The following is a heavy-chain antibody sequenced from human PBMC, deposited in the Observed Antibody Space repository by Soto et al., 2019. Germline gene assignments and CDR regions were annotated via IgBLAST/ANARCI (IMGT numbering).Heavy chain of an antibody. Sequence: EVQLVESGGGLVQPGRSLRLSCAASGFTFDDYAMHWVRQAPGKGLEWVSGISWNSGSIGYADSVKGRFTISRDNAKNSLYLQMNSLIAEDTALYYCAKEGGYWGQGTLVTVSS. CDR1: GFTFDDYA. D-gene: IGHD3-16*01. CDR2: ISWNSGSI. J-gene: IGHJ4*02. CDR3: AKEGGY. V-gene: IGHV3-9*01.